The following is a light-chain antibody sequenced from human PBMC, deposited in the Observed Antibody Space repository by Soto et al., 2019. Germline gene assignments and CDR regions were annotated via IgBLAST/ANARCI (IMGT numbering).Light chain of an antibody. CDR3: QQYGSSGT. V-gene: IGKV3-20*01. J-gene: IGKJ1*01. CDR2: GAS. CDR1: QSVSNNS. Sequence: VFTQSPCTLSLSPGERATLSCRASQSVSNNSLACYQQKPGQAPRLLIYGASHRATGIPDRFSGSGSATDFTLTTSRLEPEDFAVYYCQQYGSSGTFGQGTKVDIK.